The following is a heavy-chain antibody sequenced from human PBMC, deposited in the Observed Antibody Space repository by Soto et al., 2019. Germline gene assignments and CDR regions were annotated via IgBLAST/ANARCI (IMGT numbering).Heavy chain of an antibody. V-gene: IGHV4-31*03. CDR1: GGSISSGGYY. D-gene: IGHD3-10*01. CDR3: AREGEVTMVRGVITPSGMDV. CDR2: IYYSGST. J-gene: IGHJ6*02. Sequence: QVQLQESGPGLVKPSQTLSLTCTVSGGSISSGGYYWSWIRQHPGKGLEWIGYIYYSGSTYYNPSLKSRVTISVDPSKNQFSLKLSSVTAADTAVYYCAREGEVTMVRGVITPSGMDVWGQGTTVTVSS.